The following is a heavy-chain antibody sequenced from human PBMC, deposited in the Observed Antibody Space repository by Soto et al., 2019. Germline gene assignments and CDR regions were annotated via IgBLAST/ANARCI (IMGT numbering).Heavy chain of an antibody. J-gene: IGHJ4*02. CDR3: ALRTGNWNPLGD. CDR1: GGTTSSYT. Sequence: QVQLVQSGAEVEKPGSSVKVSCKVSGGTTSSYTIGWERQAPGQGLQWMGNIVPMIGKVDYAQTFQDRVTLTADKSTRTVYMELRSLRSEDTAVYFCALRTGNWNPLGDWGQGTLVTVSS. V-gene: IGHV1-69*02. D-gene: IGHD1-1*01. CDR2: IVPMIGKV.